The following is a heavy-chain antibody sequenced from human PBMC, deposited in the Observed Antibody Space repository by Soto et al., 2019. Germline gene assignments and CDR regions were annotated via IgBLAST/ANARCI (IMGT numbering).Heavy chain of an antibody. V-gene: IGHV3-23*01. Sequence: QTGGSLRLSCTASGFTFSMYALTWVRQAPGKGLEWVSGISGSGGSTYYADSVKGRFIISRDNSKNSLYLQMNSLRAEDTAVYYCATDSGITSRKLGWFDPWGQGTLVTASS. CDR3: ATDSGITSRKLGWFDP. D-gene: IGHD3-10*01. CDR1: GFTFSMYA. CDR2: ISGSGGST. J-gene: IGHJ5*02.